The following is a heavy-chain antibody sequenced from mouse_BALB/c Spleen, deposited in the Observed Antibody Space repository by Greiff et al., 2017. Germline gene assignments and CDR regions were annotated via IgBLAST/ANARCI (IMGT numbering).Heavy chain of an antibody. V-gene: IGHV5-9-3*01. CDR2: ISSGGSYT. CDR3: ARRDITFFDY. CDR1: GFTFSSYA. Sequence: VQLKESGGGLVKPGGSLKLSCAASGFTFSSYAMSWVRQTPEKRLEWVATISSGGSYTYYPDSVKGRFTISRDNAKNTLYLQMSSLRSEDTAMYYCARRDITFFDYWGQGTTLTVSS. D-gene: IGHD1-2*01. J-gene: IGHJ2*01.